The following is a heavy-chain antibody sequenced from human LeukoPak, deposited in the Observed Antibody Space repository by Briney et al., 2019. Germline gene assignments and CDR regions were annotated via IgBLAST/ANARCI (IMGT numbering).Heavy chain of an antibody. V-gene: IGHV4-34*01. CDR2: INHSGST. D-gene: IGHD2-15*01. J-gene: IGHJ4*02. CDR3: AISPDCSGGSCYGGPFDY. Sequence: KASETLSLTCAVYGGSFSGYYWSWIRQPPGKGLEWIGEINHSGSTNYNPSLKSRVTISVDTSKNQFSLKLSSVTAADTAVYYCAISPDCSGGSCYGGPFDYWGQGTLVTVSS. CDR1: GGSFSGYY.